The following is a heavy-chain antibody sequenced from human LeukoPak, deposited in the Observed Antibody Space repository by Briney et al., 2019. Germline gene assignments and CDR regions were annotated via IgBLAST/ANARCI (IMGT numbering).Heavy chain of an antibody. D-gene: IGHD5-18*01. Sequence: GGSLRLSCAASGFTFSNYWMSWVRQAPGKGLEWVASIKQDGSEKYCVDSVKGRFTISRDNAKTSLYLQMNSPRAEDTAVYYCAREPRVIGTTMVKATVDYWGQGTLVTVSS. CDR1: GFTFSNYW. J-gene: IGHJ4*02. CDR3: AREPRVIGTTMVKATVDY. CDR2: IKQDGSEK. V-gene: IGHV3-7*01.